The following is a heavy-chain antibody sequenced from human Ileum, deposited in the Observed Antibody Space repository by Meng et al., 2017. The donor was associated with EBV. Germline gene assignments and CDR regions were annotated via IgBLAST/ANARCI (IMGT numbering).Heavy chain of an antibody. Sequence: PPLQESGSGLVSPSQTLCRTCAGSGGSISSGGHSWSWIRQPPGKGLEGIGDIQHSGSTYYNPSLKSRVTISVDRSRNQFSLKLSSVTAADTAVYYCARAHPVVYFFDYWGQGTLVTVSS. J-gene: IGHJ4*02. CDR2: IQHSGST. V-gene: IGHV4-30-2*01. CDR1: GGSISSGGHS. D-gene: IGHD4-23*01. CDR3: ARAHPVVYFFDY.